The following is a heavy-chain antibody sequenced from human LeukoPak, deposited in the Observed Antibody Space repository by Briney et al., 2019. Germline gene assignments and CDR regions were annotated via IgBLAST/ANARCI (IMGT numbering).Heavy chain of an antibody. V-gene: IGHV4-30-4*08. Sequence: SQTLSLTCTVSDGSISSDDYYWSWIRQPPGKGLEWMGYIYYSGSTYYNPSLKSRVTISVDTSKHQFSLNLSSVTAADTAVYYCARDTSRITGTGSGYFDYWGPGTLVTVSS. CDR1: DGSISSDDYY. D-gene: IGHD1/OR15-1a*01. CDR3: ARDTSRITGTGSGYFDY. J-gene: IGHJ4*02. CDR2: IYYSGST.